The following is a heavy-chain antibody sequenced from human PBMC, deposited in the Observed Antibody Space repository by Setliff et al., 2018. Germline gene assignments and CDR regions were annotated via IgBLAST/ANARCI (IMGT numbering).Heavy chain of an antibody. J-gene: IGHJ4*02. CDR3: ARGTSGWFPHDY. CDR1: GFTFSDHY. CDR2: SRDKPSSYTT. V-gene: IGHV3-72*01. Sequence: GGSLRLSCAASGFTFSDHYMDWVRQTPGKGLEWVGRSRDKPSSYTTEYAASVKGRFTISRDDSERSLYLQMNSLTTEDTAVYYCARGTSGWFPHDYWGQGTLVTVSS. D-gene: IGHD6-19*01.